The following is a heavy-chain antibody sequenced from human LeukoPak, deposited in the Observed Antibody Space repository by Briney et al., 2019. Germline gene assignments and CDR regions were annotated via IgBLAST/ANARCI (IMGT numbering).Heavy chain of an antibody. CDR2: ISYDGSNE. V-gene: IGHV3-30-3*01. CDR1: GFTFSSYA. Sequence: GRSLRLSCAASGFTFSSYAMHWVRQAPGKGLEWVAVISYDGSNEYYPDSVKGRFTISRDNSKNTLYLQMNSPRAEDTAVYYCARVRATVTTLDAFDIWGQGTMVTVSS. D-gene: IGHD4-17*01. CDR3: ARVRATVTTLDAFDI. J-gene: IGHJ3*02.